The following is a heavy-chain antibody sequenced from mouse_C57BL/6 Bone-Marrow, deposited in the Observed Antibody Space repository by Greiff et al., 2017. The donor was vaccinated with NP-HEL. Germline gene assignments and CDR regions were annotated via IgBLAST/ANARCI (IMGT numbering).Heavy chain of an antibody. V-gene: IGHV1-55*01. D-gene: IGHD1-1*01. CDR1: GYTFTSYW. J-gene: IGHJ2*01. CDR2: IYPGSGST. Sequence: QVQLKQPGAELVKPGASVKMSCKASGYTFTSYWITWVKQRPGQGLEWIGDIYPGSGSTNYNEKFKSKATLTVDTSSSTAYMHLSSLTSEDSAVYYCSYYYGSSGNYWGQGTTLTVSS. CDR3: SYYYGSSGNY.